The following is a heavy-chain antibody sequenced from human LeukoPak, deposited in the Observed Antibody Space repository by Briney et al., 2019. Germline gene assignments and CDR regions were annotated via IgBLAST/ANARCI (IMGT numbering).Heavy chain of an antibody. J-gene: IGHJ6*03. D-gene: IGHD3-9*01. V-gene: IGHV3-23*01. CDR3: AKCILTGYYKGYMDV. Sequence: PGGSLRLSCAASGFTFSSFGMSWVRQAPGKGLDWVSAISGSGGSTYHADSVKGRFTISRDNSKNMLYLQMNSLRAEDTAVYYCAKCILTGYYKGYMDVWGKGTTVTISS. CDR2: ISGSGGST. CDR1: GFTFSSFG.